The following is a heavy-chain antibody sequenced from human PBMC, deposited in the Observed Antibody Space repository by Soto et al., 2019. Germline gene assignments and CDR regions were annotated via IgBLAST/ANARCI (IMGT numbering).Heavy chain of an antibody. CDR1: GGSISSGDYY. D-gene: IGHD4-4*01. CDR3: ARGTTVTSVPYYFDY. V-gene: IGHV4-30-4*01. Sequence: QVQLQESGPGLVKPSQTLSLTCTVSGGSISSGDYYWSWIRQPPGKGLEWIGYIYYSGSTYYNPSRKSRVTIAVDTSKNQFSLKLSSVTAADTAVYYCARGTTVTSVPYYFDYWGQGTLVTVSS. J-gene: IGHJ4*02. CDR2: IYYSGST.